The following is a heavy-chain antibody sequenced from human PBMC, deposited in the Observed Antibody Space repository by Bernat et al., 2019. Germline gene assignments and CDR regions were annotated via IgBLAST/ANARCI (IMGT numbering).Heavy chain of an antibody. J-gene: IGHJ3*02. V-gene: IGHV1-18*04. CDR1: GYTFTSYY. CDR2: ISAYNGNT. D-gene: IGHD2-2*01. CDR3: ARDQPPGYCSSTSCYAGPAFDI. Sequence: QVQLVQSGAEVKKPGASVKVSCKASGYTFTSYYMHWVRQAPGQGLEWMGWISAYNGNTNYAQKLQGRVTMTTDTSTSTAYMELRSLRSDDTAVYYCARDQPPGYCSSTSCYAGPAFDIWGQGTMVTVSS.